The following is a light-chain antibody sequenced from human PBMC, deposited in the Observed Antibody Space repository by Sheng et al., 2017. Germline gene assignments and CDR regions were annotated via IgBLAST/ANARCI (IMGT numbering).Light chain of an antibody. Sequence: QSALTQPRSVSGSPGQSVSISCTGTNNDVGAYDYVSWYQFQPGRAPKVIIYDISGRPSGVPDRFSGSKSGNTASLTISGLQAEDEADYYCCSYAGSYTWVFGGGTKLTVL. CDR2: DIS. CDR1: NNDVGAYDY. CDR3: CSYAGSYTWV. V-gene: IGLV2-11*01. J-gene: IGLJ3*02.